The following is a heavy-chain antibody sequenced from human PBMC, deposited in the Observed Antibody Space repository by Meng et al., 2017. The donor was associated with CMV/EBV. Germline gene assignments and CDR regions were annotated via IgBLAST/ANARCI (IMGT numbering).Heavy chain of an antibody. Sequence: SETLSLTCTVSGGSISSSSYYWGWSRQPPGKGLEWIGSIYYSGSTYYNPSLKSRVTISVDTSKNQFSLKLSSVTAADTAVYYCARDPYPYYYYGMDVWGQGTTVTVSS. V-gene: IGHV4-39*07. J-gene: IGHJ6*02. CDR2: IYYSGST. CDR3: ARDPYPYYYYGMDV. CDR1: GGSISSSSYY.